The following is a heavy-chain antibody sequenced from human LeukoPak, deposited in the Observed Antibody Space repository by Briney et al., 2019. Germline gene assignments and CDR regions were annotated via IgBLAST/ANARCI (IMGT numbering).Heavy chain of an antibody. CDR1: GFTFSSYS. Sequence: GGSLRLSCAASGFTFSSYSMNWVRQAPRKGLEWVSSISSSSSYIYYADSVKGRFTISRDNAKNSLYLQMNSLRAEDTAVYYCARDGHGDYFDYWGQGTLVTVSS. CDR2: ISSSSSYI. J-gene: IGHJ4*02. CDR3: ARDGHGDYFDY. D-gene: IGHD4-17*01. V-gene: IGHV3-21*01.